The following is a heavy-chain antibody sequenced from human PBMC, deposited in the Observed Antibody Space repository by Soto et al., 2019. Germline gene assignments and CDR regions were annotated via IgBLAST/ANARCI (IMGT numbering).Heavy chain of an antibody. V-gene: IGHV4-34*01. D-gene: IGHD4-17*01. CDR3: ARGTGDSAY. CDR2: INHSGST. J-gene: IGHJ4*02. Sequence: PSETLSLTCAVYGGSFSGYYWSWIRQPPGKGLEWIGEINHSGSTNYNPSLKSRVTISVDTSKNQFSLKLSSVTAADTAVYYCARGTGDSAYWGQGTLVTVSS. CDR1: GGSFSGYY.